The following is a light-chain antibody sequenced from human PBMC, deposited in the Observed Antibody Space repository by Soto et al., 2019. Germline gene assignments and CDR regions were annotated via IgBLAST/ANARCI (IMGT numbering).Light chain of an antibody. V-gene: IGKV1-5*01. J-gene: IGKJ1*01. CDR3: QQCYSFSVT. CDR1: QRMSSW. Sequence: EIQMTQAPGTRPASVWDRVTITGPASQRMSSWLAWHQQKPGKAPKVLIYDVSALKSGVPPRFSGSGSGTEFTLTISSLQPDDFATYYWQQCYSFSVTFGQGTKVDIK. CDR2: DVS.